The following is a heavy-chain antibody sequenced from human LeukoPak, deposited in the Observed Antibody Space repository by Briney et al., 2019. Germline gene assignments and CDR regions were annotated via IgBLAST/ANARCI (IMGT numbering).Heavy chain of an antibody. D-gene: IGHD6-13*01. CDR1: GGSISSYY. V-gene: IGHV4-59*01. Sequence: AETLSLTCAVSGGSISSYYWSWIRQPPGKGLEWIWYIYYTGSTKYNPSLKRRVTISVDTSKNQFSLKLRSVTAADTAVYYFVRGIAAAGLYFDYWGQGTLVTVSS. CDR3: VRGIAAAGLYFDY. J-gene: IGHJ4*02. CDR2: IYYTGST.